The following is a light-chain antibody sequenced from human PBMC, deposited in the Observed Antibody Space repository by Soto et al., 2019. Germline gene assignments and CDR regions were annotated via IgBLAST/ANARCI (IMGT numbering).Light chain of an antibody. CDR3: QQYGSSPLT. CDR2: GAS. CDR1: QSVSSSY. V-gene: IGKV3-20*01. Sequence: VLTQSPGTLSLSPGERATLSCRASQSVSSSYLAWYQQKPGQAPRLLIYGASSRATGIPDRFSGSASRTDFTLTISRLEPADFAVYYCQQYGSSPLTFGQGTKVE. J-gene: IGKJ1*01.